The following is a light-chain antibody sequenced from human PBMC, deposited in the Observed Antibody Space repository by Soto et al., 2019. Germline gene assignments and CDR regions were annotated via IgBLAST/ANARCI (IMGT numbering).Light chain of an antibody. V-gene: IGLV1-40*01. CDR1: SSNIGAGYD. CDR3: QSYDSSLSGWV. J-gene: IGLJ3*02. Sequence: QSVLTQPPSVSGAPGHRVTISCTWSSSNIGAGYDVHWYQQLPGTAPKLLIYGNSNRPSGVPDRFSGSKSGTSASLAITGLQAEDEADYYCQSYDSSLSGWVFGGGTKVTVL. CDR2: GNS.